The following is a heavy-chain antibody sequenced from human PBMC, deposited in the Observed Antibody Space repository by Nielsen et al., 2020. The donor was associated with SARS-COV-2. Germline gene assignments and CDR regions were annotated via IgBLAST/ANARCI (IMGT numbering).Heavy chain of an antibody. CDR3: ARDLLDYYGSGSFNGMDV. Sequence: WVRQAPGQGLEWMGGIIPIFGTANYAQKFQGRVTITADKSTSTAYMELSSLRSEDTAVYYCARDLLDYYGSGSFNGMDVWGQGTTVTVSS. J-gene: IGHJ6*02. CDR2: IIPIFGTA. D-gene: IGHD3-10*01. V-gene: IGHV1-69*06.